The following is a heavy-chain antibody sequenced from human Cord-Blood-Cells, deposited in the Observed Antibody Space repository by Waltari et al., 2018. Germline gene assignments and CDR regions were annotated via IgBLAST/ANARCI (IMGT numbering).Heavy chain of an antibody. V-gene: IGHV3-7*01. D-gene: IGHD6-6*01. Sequence: EVQLVESGGGLVQPGGSLRLSCAASGFTFSSYWMSWVRQAPGTGLEWVANIKQDGSEKYYVDSVKGRFTISRDNAKNSLYLQMNSLRAEDTAVYYCARVREYSSEYYYYYYGMDVWGQGTTVTVSS. CDR2: IKQDGSEK. CDR3: ARVREYSSEYYYYYYGMDV. CDR1: GFTFSSYW. J-gene: IGHJ6*02.